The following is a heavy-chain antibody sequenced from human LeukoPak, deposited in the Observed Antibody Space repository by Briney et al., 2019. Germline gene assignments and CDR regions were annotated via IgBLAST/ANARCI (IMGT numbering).Heavy chain of an antibody. J-gene: IGHJ4*02. CDR2: ISYDGSDE. CDR1: GLAFSSYS. D-gene: IGHD3-3*01. CDR3: ARDFTPEWFDIH. V-gene: IGHV3-30*04. Sequence: GGSLRLSCVASGLAFSSYSMHWVRQAPGKGMEWVGVISYDGSDEYYTDSVKGRFTISRDNSKNTVYLQMNSLRADDTAVYYCARDFTPEWFDIHWGQGTLVTVS.